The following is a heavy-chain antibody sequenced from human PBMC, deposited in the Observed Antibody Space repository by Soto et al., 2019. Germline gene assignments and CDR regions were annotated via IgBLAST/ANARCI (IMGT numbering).Heavy chain of an antibody. D-gene: IGHD6-13*01. J-gene: IGHJ6*02. Sequence: GGSMRLSCAASGFNFSSYGMHWVRQTTGKGLEWVAVIWYDGSNKYYADSVKGRFTISRDNSKNTLYLQMNSLRAEDTAVYYCAREYSSSWYYVYYYGMDVWGQGTTVTVSS. CDR2: IWYDGSNK. V-gene: IGHV3-33*01. CDR1: GFNFSSYG. CDR3: AREYSSSWYYVYYYGMDV.